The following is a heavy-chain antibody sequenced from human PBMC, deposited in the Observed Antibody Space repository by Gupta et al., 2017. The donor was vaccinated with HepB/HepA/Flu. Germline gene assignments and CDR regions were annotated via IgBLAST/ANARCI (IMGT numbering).Heavy chain of an antibody. J-gene: IGHJ6*03. D-gene: IGHD3-3*01. V-gene: IGHV2-26*01. CDR1: GFSLSNARMG. CDR2: IFSNGEK. CDR3: ERIGRGYGFWSGYYDYYYYMDV. Sequence: QVTLKDSGPVLVTPTVTLTLTCTASGFSLSNARMGVSWNHQPPGKALEWLAHIFSNGEKSYSTSLKSRLTIAKDTSKSQVVLNMTNMDPVDTATYYCERIGRGYGFWSGYYDYYYYMDVWGKGTTVTVSS.